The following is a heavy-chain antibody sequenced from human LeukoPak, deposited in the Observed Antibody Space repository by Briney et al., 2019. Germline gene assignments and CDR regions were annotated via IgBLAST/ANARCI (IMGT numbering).Heavy chain of an antibody. CDR1: GFTFNTYA. D-gene: IGHD6-19*01. CDR2: ICGSGGCT. CDR3: ARRDASGWYSLDY. V-gene: IGHV3-23*01. Sequence: GGSLRLSCAASGFTFNTYAIYWVRQAPGKGLEWVSGICGSGGCTYYSDSVKGRFTISRDNSKNTVYLQMNSLTAEDTAVYLCARRDASGWYSLDYWGQGTLVTVSS. J-gene: IGHJ4*02.